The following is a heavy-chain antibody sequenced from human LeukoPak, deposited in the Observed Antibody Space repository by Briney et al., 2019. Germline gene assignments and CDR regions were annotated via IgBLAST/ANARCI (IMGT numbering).Heavy chain of an antibody. CDR2: VWYDGSEK. D-gene: IGHD7-27*01. V-gene: IGHV3-33*01. J-gene: IGHJ4*02. Sequence: GRSLRLSCAASGFTFSSYGIHWVRQAPGKGLEWVAVVWYDGSEKYYADSVKGRFTISRDNSKNTLYLQMNSLRAEDTAIYYCARDRGDPDYYFDQWGRGTLVAASS. CDR3: ARDRGDPDYYFDQ. CDR1: GFTFSSYG.